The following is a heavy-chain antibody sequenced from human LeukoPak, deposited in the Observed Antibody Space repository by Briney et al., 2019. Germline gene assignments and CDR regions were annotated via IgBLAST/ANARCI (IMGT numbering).Heavy chain of an antibody. CDR3: AKVKGGGIYYAYFDY. CDR1: RFTFSSYA. J-gene: IGHJ4*02. CDR2: ISGSGGST. Sequence: GGSLRLSCAASRFTFSSYAMSWVRQAPGKGLEWVSAISGSGGSTYYADSVKGRFTISRDNSKNTLYLQMNSLRAEDTAVYYCAKVKGGGIYYAYFDYWGQGTLVTVSS. V-gene: IGHV3-23*01. D-gene: IGHD1-26*01.